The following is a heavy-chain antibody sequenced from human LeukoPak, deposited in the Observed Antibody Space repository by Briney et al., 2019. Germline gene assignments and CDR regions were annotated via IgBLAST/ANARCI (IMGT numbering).Heavy chain of an antibody. V-gene: IGHV7-4-1*02. CDR2: INTNTGNP. J-gene: IGHJ3*02. CDR3: ARVVHPYDYESSGLTYDAFDI. Sequence: ASVTVSFTASGYTFTIYAMNWVRQAPGQGLEWMGWINTNTGNPTYAQGFTGRFVFSLDTSVNTAYLQISSLKAEDTAVYYCARVVHPYDYESSGLTYDAFDIWGQGTMVTVSS. CDR1: GYTFTIYA. D-gene: IGHD3-22*01.